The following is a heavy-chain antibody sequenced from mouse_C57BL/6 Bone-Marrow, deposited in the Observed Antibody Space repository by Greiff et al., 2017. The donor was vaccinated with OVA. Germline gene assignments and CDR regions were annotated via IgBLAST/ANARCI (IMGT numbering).Heavy chain of an antibody. D-gene: IGHD1-1*01. CDR1: GYTFTDYY. V-gene: IGHV1-19*01. CDR2: INPYNGGT. J-gene: IGHJ3*01. CDR3: ARRGNYYGSAWFAY. Sequence: VQLQQSGPVLVKPGASVKMSCKASGYTFTDYYMNWVKQSHGKSLEWIGVINPYNGGTSYNQKFKGKATLTVDKSSSTAYMELNSLTSEDSAVYYWARRGNYYGSAWFAYWGQGTLVTVSA.